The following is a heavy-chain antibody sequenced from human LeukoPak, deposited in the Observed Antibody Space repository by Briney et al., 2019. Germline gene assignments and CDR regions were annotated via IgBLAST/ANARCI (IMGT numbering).Heavy chain of an antibody. Sequence: GGSLRLSCAASGFTFSSYWMSWVRQAPGKGLEWVANIKQDGSEKYYVDSVKGRFTISRDNAKNSLYLQMNSLRAEDTAVYYCARLTYSSGWYSGTKYYFDYWGQGTLVTVSS. D-gene: IGHD6-19*01. CDR1: GFTFSSYW. V-gene: IGHV3-7*01. J-gene: IGHJ4*02. CDR2: IKQDGSEK. CDR3: ARLTYSSGWYSGTKYYFDY.